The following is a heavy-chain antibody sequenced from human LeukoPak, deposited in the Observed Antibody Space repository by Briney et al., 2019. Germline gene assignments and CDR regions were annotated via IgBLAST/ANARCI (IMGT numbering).Heavy chain of an antibody. CDR1: GGSVSSGSYY. Sequence: SETLSLTCTVSGGSVSSGSYYWSWIRQPPGKGLEWIGYIYYSGSANYNPSLKSRVTISVDTSKNQFSLKLSSVTAADTAVYHCAREAMYSYGNNFDYWGQGTLVTVSS. D-gene: IGHD5-18*01. CDR3: AREAMYSYGNNFDY. J-gene: IGHJ4*02. CDR2: IYYSGSA. V-gene: IGHV4-61*01.